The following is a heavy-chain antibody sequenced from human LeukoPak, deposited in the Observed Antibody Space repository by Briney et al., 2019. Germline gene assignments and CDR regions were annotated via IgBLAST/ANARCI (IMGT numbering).Heavy chain of an antibody. CDR1: SESFSGGY. V-gene: IGHV4-34*01. J-gene: IGHJ4*02. D-gene: IGHD3-22*01. Sequence: PSETLSLTCSVYSESFSGGYWSWIRQPPGKGLDWIGEISDNEGIKYSPSLKSRVTISVDTSKNQFSLKLTSVTAADTAVYYCARGLDRSKTGYWGQGFLVTASS. CDR2: ISDNEGI. CDR3: ARGLDRSKTGY.